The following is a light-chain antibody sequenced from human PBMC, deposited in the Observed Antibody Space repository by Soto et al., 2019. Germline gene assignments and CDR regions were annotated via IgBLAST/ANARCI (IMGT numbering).Light chain of an antibody. CDR1: QGIINY. Sequence: IPLTQSPSSLSASVGARVTITCRASQGIINYLAWYQQKPGKAPKLLIYGASTLQSGVPSRFGGSGSGTDVTLTVSSRQPEDFATYYCQQLFMYPPTFGPGTKVDIK. CDR3: QQLFMYPPT. V-gene: IGKV1-9*01. J-gene: IGKJ3*01. CDR2: GAS.